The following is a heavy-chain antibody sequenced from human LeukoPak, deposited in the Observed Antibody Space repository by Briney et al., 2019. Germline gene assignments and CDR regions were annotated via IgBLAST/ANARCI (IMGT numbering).Heavy chain of an antibody. CDR3: ARDWEMATIGDAFDI. Sequence: PGRSLRLSCAASGFTFSSYAMHWVRQAPGKGLEWVAVISYDGSNKYYADSVKGRFTISRDNSKNTLYLQMSSLRAEDTAVYYCARDWEMATIGDAFDIWGQGTMVTVSS. D-gene: IGHD5-24*01. J-gene: IGHJ3*02. CDR1: GFTFSSYA. V-gene: IGHV3-30*04. CDR2: ISYDGSNK.